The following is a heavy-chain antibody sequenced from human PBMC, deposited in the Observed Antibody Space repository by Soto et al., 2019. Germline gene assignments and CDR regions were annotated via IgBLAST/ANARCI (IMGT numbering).Heavy chain of an antibody. D-gene: IGHD3-22*01. V-gene: IGHV3-30-3*01. CDR1: GFTFSSYA. CDR2: ISYDGSNK. CDR3: AGDPYYDSSGYWRGMDV. Sequence: LRLSCAASGFTFSSYAMHWVRQAPGRGLEWVAVISYDGSNKYYADSVKGRFTISRDNSKNTLYLQMNSLRAEDTAVYYCAGDPYYDSSGYWRGMDVWGQGTTVTVSS. J-gene: IGHJ6*02.